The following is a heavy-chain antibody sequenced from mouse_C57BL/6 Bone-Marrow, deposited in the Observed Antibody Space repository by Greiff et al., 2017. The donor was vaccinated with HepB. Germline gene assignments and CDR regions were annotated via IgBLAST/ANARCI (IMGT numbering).Heavy chain of an antibody. CDR1: GYTFTSYW. V-gene: IGHV1-69*01. CDR3: ARSYDGYYAMDY. J-gene: IGHJ4*01. CDR2: IDPSDSYT. Sequence: VQLQQPGAELVMPGASVKLSCKASGYTFTSYWMHWVKQRPGQGLEWIGEIDPSDSYTNYNQKFKGKSTLTVDKSSSTAYMQLSSLTSEESAVYYCARSYDGYYAMDYWGQGTSVTVSS. D-gene: IGHD2-3*01.